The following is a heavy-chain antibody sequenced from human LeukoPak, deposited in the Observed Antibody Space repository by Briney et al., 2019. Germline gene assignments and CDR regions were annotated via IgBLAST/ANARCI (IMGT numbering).Heavy chain of an antibody. J-gene: IGHJ3*02. CDR2: IWYDGSNK. D-gene: IGHD2-21*01. Sequence: GGSLRLSCAASGFTFSSYAMHWVRQAPGKGLEWVAVIWYDGSNKYYADSVKGRFTISRDNAKNSLYLQMNSLRAEDTAVYYCAAVSYLAFDIWGQGTMVTVSS. CDR1: GFTFSSYA. CDR3: AAVSYLAFDI. V-gene: IGHV3-30*04.